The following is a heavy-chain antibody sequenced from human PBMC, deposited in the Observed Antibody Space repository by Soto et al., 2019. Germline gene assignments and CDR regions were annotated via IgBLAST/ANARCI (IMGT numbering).Heavy chain of an antibody. J-gene: IGHJ4*02. CDR2: ISGSGSNT. D-gene: IGHD2-2*01. V-gene: IGHV3-11*06. CDR3: ARDLRGDCSSTSCYFY. Sequence: QVQLVESGGGLVKPGGSLRLSCAASGFTFSDYYMTWIRQAPGKGLEWVSYISGSGSNTNYADSVKGRFTISRDNAKNALYLQMNSLRAEDTAVYYCARDLRGDCSSTSCYFYWGQGTLVTVSS. CDR1: GFTFSDYY.